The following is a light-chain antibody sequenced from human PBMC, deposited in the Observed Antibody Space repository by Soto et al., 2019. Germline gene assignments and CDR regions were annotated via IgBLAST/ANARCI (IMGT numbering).Light chain of an antibody. Sequence: EMVFTQSPGTLSLSPGERATLSCRASQSVSSSYLAWYQQKPGQAPRLLIFGASTRATGIPARFSGSGSGTDFTLTISSLEPEDFAVYYCQQRSNWPITFGQGTRLEIK. CDR2: GAS. CDR1: QSVSSSY. V-gene: IGKV3D-20*02. J-gene: IGKJ5*01. CDR3: QQRSNWPIT.